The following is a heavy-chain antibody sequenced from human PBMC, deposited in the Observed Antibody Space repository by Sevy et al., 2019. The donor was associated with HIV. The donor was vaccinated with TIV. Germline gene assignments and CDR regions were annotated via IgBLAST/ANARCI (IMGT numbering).Heavy chain of an antibody. J-gene: IGHJ3*02. V-gene: IGHV3-23*01. CDR3: AGALYDSSGSFDALDI. CDR1: GFTISNYA. CDR2: IFRGGDGT. D-gene: IGHD3-22*01. Sequence: GGSLRLSCVASGFTISNYAMNWVRQAPGKGLEWVSTIFRGGDGTYYADSVKGRFTISRDNSKDTVYLQLSSLRADDTAVYYCAGALYDSSGSFDALDIWGQGTMVTISS.